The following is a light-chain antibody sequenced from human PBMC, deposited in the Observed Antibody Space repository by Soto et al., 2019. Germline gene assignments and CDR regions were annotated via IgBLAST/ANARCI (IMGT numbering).Light chain of an antibody. V-gene: IGKV1-39*01. J-gene: IGKJ1*01. CDR3: QQSYSTPWT. CDR1: QSIATY. Sequence: DIQMTQSPSSLSASGGDRVTITCRASQSIATYLNWYQQKPGKAPKLLISAASSLQSGVPSRFSGSGSGTDFTLTISSLQPEDFATYYCQQSYSTPWTFGQGTKVEI. CDR2: AAS.